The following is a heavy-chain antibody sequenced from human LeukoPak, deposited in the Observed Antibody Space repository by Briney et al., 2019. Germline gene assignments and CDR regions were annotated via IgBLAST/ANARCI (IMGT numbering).Heavy chain of an antibody. CDR1: GFTFSDYW. CDR3: ARRPFDL. CDR2: IKQDGSEK. V-gene: IGHV3-7*03. J-gene: IGHJ2*01. Sequence: GGSLRLSCAASGFTFSDYWMRWVRQAPGKGLEWVANIKQDGSEKQYVDSVKGRFTISRENAKSSLYLQMNSLRAKEPAVYYCARRPFDLWGRGNLVTVSS.